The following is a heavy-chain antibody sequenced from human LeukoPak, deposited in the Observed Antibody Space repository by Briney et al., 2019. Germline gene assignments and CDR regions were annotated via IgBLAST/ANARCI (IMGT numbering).Heavy chain of an antibody. Sequence: ASVKVSCKASGCTFTSYDINWVRQATGQGLEWMGWMNPNSGNTGYAQKFQGRVTMTRNTSISTAYMELSSLRSEDTAVYYCARMRDSSYYYYYGMDVWGQGTTVTVSS. J-gene: IGHJ6*02. D-gene: IGHD2-15*01. CDR3: ARMRDSSYYYYYGMDV. CDR2: MNPNSGNT. V-gene: IGHV1-8*01. CDR1: GCTFTSYD.